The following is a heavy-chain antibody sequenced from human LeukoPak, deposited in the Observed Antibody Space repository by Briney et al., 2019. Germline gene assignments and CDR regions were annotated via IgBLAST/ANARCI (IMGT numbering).Heavy chain of an antibody. CDR3: ARHLRNNWFDP. CDR1: GGSISSYY. Sequence: PSETLSLTCTVSGGSISSYYWGWIRQPPGKGLEWIAYIYYSGSTNYNPSLKSRVTISVDTSKNQFSLKLTSVTAADTAVYYCARHLRNNWFDPWGQGTLVTVSS. J-gene: IGHJ5*02. CDR2: IYYSGST. V-gene: IGHV4-59*08.